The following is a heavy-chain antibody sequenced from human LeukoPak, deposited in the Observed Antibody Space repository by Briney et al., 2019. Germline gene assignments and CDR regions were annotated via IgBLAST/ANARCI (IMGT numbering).Heavy chain of an antibody. Sequence: PSETLSLTCTVSGGSISSSSYYWGWIRQPPGKGLEWIGSIYYSGRTYYNPSLKSRVTISLDTSKNQFSLKLSSVTAADTAVYYCARDKRPSIVVVTARYDAFDIWGQGTMVTVSS. V-gene: IGHV4-39*07. CDR2: IYYSGRT. J-gene: IGHJ3*02. CDR1: GGSISSSSYY. D-gene: IGHD2-21*02. CDR3: ARDKRPSIVVVTARYDAFDI.